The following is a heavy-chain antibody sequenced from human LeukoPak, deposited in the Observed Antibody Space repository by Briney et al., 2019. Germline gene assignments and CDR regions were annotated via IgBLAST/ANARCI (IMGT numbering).Heavy chain of an antibody. CDR3: AKVTGDSCYSPVDY. J-gene: IGHJ4*02. CDR1: GFTFSRFA. CDR2: LGGSGDIT. D-gene: IGHD2-15*01. V-gene: IGHV3-23*01. Sequence: GGSLRLSCAASGFTFSRFAMSWVRQPPGKGLEWVSALGGSGDITYYTDSVKGRFTISRDNSNNTLYLQMNSLRDEDTAVYYCAKVTGDSCYSPVDYWGQGTLVTVSS.